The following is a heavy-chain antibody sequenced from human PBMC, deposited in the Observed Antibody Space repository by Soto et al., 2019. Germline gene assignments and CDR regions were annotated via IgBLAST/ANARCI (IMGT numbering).Heavy chain of an antibody. CDR1: GGSISSYY. D-gene: IGHD6-19*01. J-gene: IGHJ3*02. Sequence: QVQLQESGPGLVKPSETLSLTCTVSGGSISSYYWSWIRQPPGKGLEWIGYIYYSGSTNYNPSLKGRVTISVDTSKNQFSMKLSSVTAADTAVYYCARGGQWLGPDAFDIWGQGTMVTVSS. CDR2: IYYSGST. V-gene: IGHV4-59*01. CDR3: ARGGQWLGPDAFDI.